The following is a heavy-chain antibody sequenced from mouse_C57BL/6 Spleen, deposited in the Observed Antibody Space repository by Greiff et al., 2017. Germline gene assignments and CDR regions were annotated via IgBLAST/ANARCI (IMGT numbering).Heavy chain of an antibody. CDR2: IDPCDSYT. CDR3: ERTGFAD. V-gene: IGHV1-50*01. Sequence: QVQLQQPGAELVKPGASVKLSCKASGYTFTSYWMQWVKQRPGQGLEWIGEIDPCDSYTNYNQKFKGHATLTVDTTSSTTYMQLSSLTSEDSALYYCERTGFADWGQGTLVTVSA. J-gene: IGHJ3*01. CDR1: GYTFTSYW. D-gene: IGHD3-1*01.